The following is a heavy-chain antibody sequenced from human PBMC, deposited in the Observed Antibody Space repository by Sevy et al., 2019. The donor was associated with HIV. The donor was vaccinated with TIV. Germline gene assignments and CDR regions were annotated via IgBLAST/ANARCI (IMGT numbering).Heavy chain of an antibody. Sequence: SETLSLTCTVSGGSISSGDYYWSWIRQPPGKGLEWIGYIYYSGSTYYNPSLKGRVTISVDTSKNQFSLKLSSVTAADTAVYYCAREASPTTVTTYYYGMDVWGQGTTVTVSS. CDR2: IYYSGST. J-gene: IGHJ6*02. D-gene: IGHD4-4*01. CDR1: GGSISSGDYY. V-gene: IGHV4-30-4*01. CDR3: AREASPTTVTTYYYGMDV.